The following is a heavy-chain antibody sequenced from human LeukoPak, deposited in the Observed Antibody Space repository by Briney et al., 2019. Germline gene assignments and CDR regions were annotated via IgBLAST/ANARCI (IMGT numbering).Heavy chain of an antibody. Sequence: SVKVSCKASGGTFSSYAISWVRQAPGQGLEWMGGIIPIFGTANYAQKFQGRVTITTDESTSTAYMELSSLRSEDTAVYYRAREWELLEVVGAFDIWGQGTMVTVSS. CDR2: IIPIFGTA. V-gene: IGHV1-69*05. D-gene: IGHD1-26*01. J-gene: IGHJ3*02. CDR1: GGTFSSYA. CDR3: AREWELLEVVGAFDI.